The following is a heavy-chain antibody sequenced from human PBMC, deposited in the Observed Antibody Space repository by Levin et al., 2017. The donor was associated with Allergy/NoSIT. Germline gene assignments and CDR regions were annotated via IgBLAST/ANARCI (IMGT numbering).Heavy chain of an antibody. D-gene: IGHD3-9*01. CDR1: GFTFDDYA. J-gene: IGHJ4*02. V-gene: IGHV3-9*01. Sequence: GGSLRLSCAASGFTFDDYAMHWVRQAPGKGLEWVSGISWNSGSIGYADSVKGRFTISRDNAKNSLYLQMNSLRAEDTALYYCAKDANTAKYYDILTGYIDYWGQGTLVTVSS. CDR2: ISWNSGSI. CDR3: AKDANTAKYYDILTGYIDY.